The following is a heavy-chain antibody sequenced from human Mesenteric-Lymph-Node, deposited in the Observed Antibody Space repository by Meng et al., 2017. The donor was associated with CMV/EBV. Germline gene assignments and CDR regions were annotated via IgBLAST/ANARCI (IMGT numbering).Heavy chain of an antibody. D-gene: IGHD5-18*01. Sequence: SETLSLTCTVSGGSISSSAYYWGWIRQPPGKGLEWIGSIYYSGSTYYNPSLKSRVTISVDTSKNQFSLKLSSVTAADTAVYYCARGGGLPDYWGQGTLVTVSS. CDR2: IYYSGST. CDR1: GGSISSSAYY. CDR3: ARGGGLPDY. J-gene: IGHJ4*02. V-gene: IGHV4-39*07.